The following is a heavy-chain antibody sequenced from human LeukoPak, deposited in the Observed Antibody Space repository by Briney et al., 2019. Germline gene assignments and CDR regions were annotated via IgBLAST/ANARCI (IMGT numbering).Heavy chain of an antibody. CDR1: GFTFSSYA. J-gene: IGHJ6*03. V-gene: IGHV3-23*01. D-gene: IGHD3-22*01. CDR3: AKAIDSSGYYPRPYYYYMDV. Sequence: GGSPRLSCAASGFTFSSYAMSWVRQAPGKGLEWVSAISGSGGSTYYADSVKGRFTISRDNSKNTLYLQMNSLRAEDTAVYYCAKAIDSSGYYPRPYYYYMDVWGKGTTVTVSS. CDR2: ISGSGGST.